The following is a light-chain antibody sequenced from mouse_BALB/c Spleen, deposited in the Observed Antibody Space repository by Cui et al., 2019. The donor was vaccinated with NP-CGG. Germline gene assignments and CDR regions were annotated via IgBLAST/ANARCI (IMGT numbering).Light chain of an antibody. J-gene: IGLJ1*01. CDR1: NGAITTSNY. CDR2: GTN. CDR3: ALWYSNHWV. Sequence: QAVVTQESALTTSPGETVTLTCRSSNGAITTSNYANWVQEKPDHLFTGLIGGTNNRAPGVPARFSGSLIGDKAALTITRAQTDDEAIYFCALWYSNHWVFGGGTKLTVL. V-gene: IGLV1*01.